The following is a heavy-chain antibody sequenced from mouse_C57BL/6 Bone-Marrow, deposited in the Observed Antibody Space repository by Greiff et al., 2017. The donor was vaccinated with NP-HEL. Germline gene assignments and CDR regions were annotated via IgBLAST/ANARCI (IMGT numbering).Heavy chain of an antibody. CDR1: GFNIKDYY. V-gene: IGHV14-2*01. CDR2: IDPEDGDT. J-gene: IGHJ3*01. D-gene: IGHD4-1*01. Sequence: VQLQQSGAELVKPGASVKLSCTASGFNIKDYYMHWVKQRTEQGLEWIGRIDPEDGDTKYAQKFQGKATITADTSSNTAYLQLSSLTSEDTAVYYCARSDGICELGRSWFAYWGQGTLVTVSA. CDR3: ARSDGICELGRSWFAY.